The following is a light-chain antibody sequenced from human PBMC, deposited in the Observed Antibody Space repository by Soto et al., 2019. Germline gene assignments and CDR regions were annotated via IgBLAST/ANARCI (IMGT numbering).Light chain of an antibody. J-gene: IGKJ1*01. CDR2: GAS. CDR3: QHYSTWLWT. V-gene: IGKV3-15*01. Sequence: EIVMTQSPATLSVSPGERATLSCRASQGVYSKLAWYQQTPAQGPRLLIYGASSRATGIPARFSGSGSGKEFTLTISSLQSEDFAVYYCQHYSTWLWTFGQGTKVEIK. CDR1: QGVYSK.